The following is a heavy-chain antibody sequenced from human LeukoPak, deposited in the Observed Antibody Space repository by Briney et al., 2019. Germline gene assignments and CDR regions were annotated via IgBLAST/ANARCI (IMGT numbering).Heavy chain of an antibody. CDR3: ARHRAYSSSSPFDY. CDR2: IYYTGST. D-gene: IGHD6-6*01. CDR1: GGFISRLY. Sequence: AEPLSLPCCLSGGFISRLYWIWIRQPPGKGLEGIGYIYYTGSTTYNPSIKSRVTMFVEMSKNQFSLRLSSVTAADTAVYYWARHRAYSSSSPFDYWGQGTLVTVSS. V-gene: IGHV4-59*08. J-gene: IGHJ4*02.